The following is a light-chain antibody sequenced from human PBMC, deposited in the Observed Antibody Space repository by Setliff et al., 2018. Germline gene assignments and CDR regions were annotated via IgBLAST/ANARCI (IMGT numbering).Light chain of an antibody. Sequence: QSALTQPPSASGSPGQSVTISCTGTSSDVGGYNYVSWYQQHPGKAPKLMIYVVSKRPSGVPDRFSGSKSGNTASLTVSGLQAEDEADYYCSSYAGSNTPYVFGTGTKVTVL. V-gene: IGLV2-8*01. CDR2: VVS. CDR3: SSYAGSNTPYV. J-gene: IGLJ1*01. CDR1: SSDVGGYNY.